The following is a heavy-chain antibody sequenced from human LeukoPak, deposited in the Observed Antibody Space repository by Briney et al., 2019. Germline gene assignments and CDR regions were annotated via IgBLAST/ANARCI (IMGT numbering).Heavy chain of an antibody. D-gene: IGHD2-8*02. CDR2: IYYSRST. J-gene: IGHJ6*02. V-gene: IGHV4-59*01. CDR3: ARVRTGDYGMDV. CDR1: GGSISSYY. Sequence: SETLSLTCTASGGSISSYYWSWIRQPPGKGLEWVGYIYYSRSTNYNPSLKSRVTISVDTSKNQFSLKLSSVTAADTAVYYCARVRTGDYGMDVWGQGTTVTVSS.